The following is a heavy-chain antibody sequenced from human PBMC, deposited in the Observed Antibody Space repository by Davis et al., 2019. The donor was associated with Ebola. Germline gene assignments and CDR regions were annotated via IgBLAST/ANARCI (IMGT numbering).Heavy chain of an antibody. V-gene: IGHV7-4-1*02. CDR3: ARRITMVRGVPSGMDV. J-gene: IGHJ6*02. D-gene: IGHD3-10*01. Sequence: ASVKVSCKASGYTFSTYAMNWVRQAPGQGLELMGWVNTNTGNPTYAQGFTGRFVFSLDTSVSTAYLQISTLKTDDTAVYYCARRITMVRGVPSGMDVWGQGTTVTVS. CDR1: GYTFSTYA. CDR2: VNTNTGNP.